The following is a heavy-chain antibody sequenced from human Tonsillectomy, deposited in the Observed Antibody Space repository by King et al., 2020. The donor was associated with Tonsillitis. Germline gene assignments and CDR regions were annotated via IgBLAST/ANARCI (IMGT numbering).Heavy chain of an antibody. Sequence: QLVQSGAEVKKPGASVKVSCKPSGYTFTDFYMHWVRQAPGQGLEWMGWISANSGGTKYAQKFQGRVTMTRDTSITTVSMDLSSLSSDDTDVYYCARDLGDGVYDVVPVAPFDNWGQGTLVTVSS. V-gene: IGHV1-2*02. CDR3: ARDLGDGVYDVVPVAPFDN. J-gene: IGHJ4*02. CDR1: GYTFTDFY. CDR2: ISANSGGT. D-gene: IGHD2-2*01.